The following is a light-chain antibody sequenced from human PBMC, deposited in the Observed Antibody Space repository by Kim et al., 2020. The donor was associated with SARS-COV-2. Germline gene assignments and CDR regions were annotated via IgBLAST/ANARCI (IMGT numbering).Light chain of an antibody. Sequence: VSPGQTASITCSGDKLGDKYACWYQQKPGQSPLLVIYQDSKRPSGIPERFSGSNSGNTATLTISGTQAMDEADYYCQAWDSSTYVFGTGTKVTVL. V-gene: IGLV3-1*01. J-gene: IGLJ1*01. CDR2: QDS. CDR3: QAWDSSTYV. CDR1: KLGDKY.